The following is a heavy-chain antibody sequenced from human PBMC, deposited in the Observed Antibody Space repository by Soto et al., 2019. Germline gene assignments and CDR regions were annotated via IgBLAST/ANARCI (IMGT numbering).Heavy chain of an antibody. V-gene: IGHV1-24*01. Sequence: ASVKVSCKVSGYTLTELSMHWVRQAPGKGLEWKGGFDPEDGETIYAQKFQGRVTMTEDTSTDTAYMELSSLRSEDTAVYYCATGPIPINRYCSSTSCYYFDYWGQGTLVTVSS. J-gene: IGHJ4*02. CDR3: ATGPIPINRYCSSTSCYYFDY. CDR2: FDPEDGET. CDR1: GYTLTELS. D-gene: IGHD2-2*01.